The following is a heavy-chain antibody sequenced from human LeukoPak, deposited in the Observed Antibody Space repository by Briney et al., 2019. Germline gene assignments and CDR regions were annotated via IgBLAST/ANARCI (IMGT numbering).Heavy chain of an antibody. V-gene: IGHV3-30-3*01. CDR3: ARGSSSGWYSYYYGMDV. CDR2: ISYDGSNK. J-gene: IGHJ6*02. Sequence: GGSLRLSCAASGLTFSSYAMHWDRQAPGKGLEWVAVISYDGSNKYYADSVKGRFTISRDNSKNTLYLQMNSLRAEDTAVYYCARGSSSGWYSYYYGMDVWGQGTTVTVSS. CDR1: GLTFSSYA. D-gene: IGHD6-19*01.